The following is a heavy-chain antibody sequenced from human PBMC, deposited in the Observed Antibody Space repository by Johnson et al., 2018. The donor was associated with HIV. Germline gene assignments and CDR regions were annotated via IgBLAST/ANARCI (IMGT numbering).Heavy chain of an antibody. V-gene: IGHV3-23*04. CDR1: GFTFSNFA. D-gene: IGHD6-13*01. CDR2: ISGSGVST. Sequence: VQLVESGGGLVQPGGSLRLSCAASGFTFSNFAMNWVRQAPGKGLEWVSVISGSGVSTYYADSVKGRFTISRDNAKNSLYLQMNSLRAEDTALYYCAGYSSSWYDAFDIWGQGTMVTVSS. CDR3: AGYSSSWYDAFDI. J-gene: IGHJ3*02.